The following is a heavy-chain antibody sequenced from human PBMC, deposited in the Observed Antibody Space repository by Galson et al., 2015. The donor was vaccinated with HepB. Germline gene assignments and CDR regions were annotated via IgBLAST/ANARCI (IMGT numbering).Heavy chain of an antibody. D-gene: IGHD5-12*01. CDR3: ARDSLFDIVATPAGV. CDR1: GFSFSDYY. CDR2: ISDSGYTI. V-gene: IGHV3-11*01. J-gene: IGHJ4*02. Sequence: SLRLSCAASGFSFSDYYMSWIRQAPGKGLGWISYISDSGYTIYYTDSVRGRFTISRDNAKRSLYLQMNSLRAEDTAVYYCARDSLFDIVATPAGVWGQGILVTVSS.